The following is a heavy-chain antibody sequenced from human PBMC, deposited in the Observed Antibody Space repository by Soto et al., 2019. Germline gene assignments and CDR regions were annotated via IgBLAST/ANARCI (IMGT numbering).Heavy chain of an antibody. D-gene: IGHD3-22*01. J-gene: IGHJ4*02. CDR1: GFTFSNCA. CDR3: AKDTLAKDRSGYQSIRFDY. V-gene: IGHV3-23*01. Sequence: GGSLRLSCAAAGFTFSNCAMSWVRQARGKGLEWVSTISAGGSTYSADSVKGRFTISRDNSKNTLYLQMNSLRGEDTAVYYCAKDTLAKDRSGYQSIRFDYWGQGTLVTVSS. CDR2: ISAGGST.